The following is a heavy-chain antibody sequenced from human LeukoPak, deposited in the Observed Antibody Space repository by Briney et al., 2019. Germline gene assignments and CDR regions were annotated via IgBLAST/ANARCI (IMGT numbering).Heavy chain of an antibody. J-gene: IGHJ3*02. Sequence: GGSLRLSCTASGFTFSNAWMSWVRQAPGKGLEWVGRIKSKNDGGTTDYAAPVKGRVTISRDDSKNTLYLQMNSLKTEDTSLYYCTTFPSGFDIWGQGTMVTVSS. CDR3: TTFPSGFDI. CDR1: GFTFSNAW. CDR2: IKSKNDGGTT. V-gene: IGHV3-15*05. D-gene: IGHD3-3*01.